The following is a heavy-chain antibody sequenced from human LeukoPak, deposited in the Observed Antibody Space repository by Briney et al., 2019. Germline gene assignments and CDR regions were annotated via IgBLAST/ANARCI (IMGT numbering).Heavy chain of an antibody. Sequence: GGSLRLSCAVSGFTFSNYAILWVRQAPGKGLEWVAVISYDGSSKNFADSVKGRFTISRDNSKNTLYLQVNSLRVEDTAVYYCARPSHPKTNGWYYFFGMDVWGQGTTVTVSS. CDR2: ISYDGSSK. D-gene: IGHD6-19*01. V-gene: IGHV3-30-3*01. CDR1: GFTFSNYA. J-gene: IGHJ6*02. CDR3: ARPSHPKTNGWYYFFGMDV.